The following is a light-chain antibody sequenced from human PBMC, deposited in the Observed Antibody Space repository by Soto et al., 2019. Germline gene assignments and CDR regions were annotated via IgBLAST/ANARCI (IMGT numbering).Light chain of an antibody. J-gene: IGLJ1*01. CDR3: ASYAGGNKV. V-gene: IGLV2-8*01. CDR1: SSDVGAYNY. Sequence: QSVLTQPPSASGSPGQSVTISCTGTSSDVGAYNYVSWYQQHPGKAPKLMIYEVTKRPSGVPDRFSGSKSGNTASLTVSVLLPEDEADYYCASYAGGNKVFGTGTKLTVL. CDR2: EVT.